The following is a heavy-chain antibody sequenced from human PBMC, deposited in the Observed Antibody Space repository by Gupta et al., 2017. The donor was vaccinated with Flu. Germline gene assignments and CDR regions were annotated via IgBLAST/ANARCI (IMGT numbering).Heavy chain of an antibody. CDR2: IGTAGDT. Sequence: EVQLVESGGGLVQPGGSLRLPCAVSGFPFSNYDMHWARQAPGKGLEWVSSIGTAGDTYYPDSVEGRFTVSRENAKNSLYLQMNSLTAGDTAVYYCARAHFWSANKGAFDIWGQGTMVTVSS. CDR3: ARAHFWSANKGAFDI. V-gene: IGHV3-13*01. CDR1: GFPFSNYD. J-gene: IGHJ3*02. D-gene: IGHD3-3*02.